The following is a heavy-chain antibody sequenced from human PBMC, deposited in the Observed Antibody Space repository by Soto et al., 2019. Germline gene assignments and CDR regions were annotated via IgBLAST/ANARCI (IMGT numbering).Heavy chain of an antibody. Sequence: ASVKVSCRASGYTFTSYCISWVRQAPGQGLEWMGWISAYNGNTNYAQKLQGRVTMTTDTSTSTAYMELRSLRSDDTAVYYCALSGGCSGGSCYLPGGYWGQGTLVTVSS. CDR1: GYTFTSYC. CDR2: ISAYNGNT. D-gene: IGHD2-15*01. CDR3: ALSGGCSGGSCYLPGGY. V-gene: IGHV1-18*01. J-gene: IGHJ4*02.